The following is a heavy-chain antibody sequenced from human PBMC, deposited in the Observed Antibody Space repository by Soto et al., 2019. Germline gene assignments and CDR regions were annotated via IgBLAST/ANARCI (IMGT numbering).Heavy chain of an antibody. CDR1: GFTFSSYA. V-gene: IGHV3-30-3*01. Sequence: LRLSCAASGFTFSSYAMHWVRQAPGKGLEWVAVISYDGSNKYYADSVKGRFTISRDNSKNTLYLQMNSLRAEDTAVYYCARVSTGTTWDYYGMDVWGQGTTVTVSS. CDR2: ISYDGSNK. D-gene: IGHD1-7*01. J-gene: IGHJ6*02. CDR3: ARVSTGTTWDYYGMDV.